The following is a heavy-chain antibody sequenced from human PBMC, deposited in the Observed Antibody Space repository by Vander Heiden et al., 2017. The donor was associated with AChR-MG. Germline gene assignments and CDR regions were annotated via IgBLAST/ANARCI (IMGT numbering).Heavy chain of an antibody. CDR2: ISHHGTNK. CDR1: GLTFIASA. D-gene: IGHD3-16*01. V-gene: IGHV3-30*18. J-gene: IGHJ2*01. CDR3: AKHQTRGGTYWYFDL. Sequence: QLHLVESGGGVVQPGTSLRLSCSASGLTFIASAMSWVRPAPGKGLRWVYVISHHGTNKYHLDSVEGRFTISRDNAENTVYLQMNNLRVDDTAVYFCAKHQTRGGTYWYFDLWGRGTLVTVSS.